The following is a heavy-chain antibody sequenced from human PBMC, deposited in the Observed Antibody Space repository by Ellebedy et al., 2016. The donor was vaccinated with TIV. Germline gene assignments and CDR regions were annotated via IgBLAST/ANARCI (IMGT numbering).Heavy chain of an antibody. CDR3: AKEETRMLTPGVDY. CDR2: ISGSGTT. V-gene: IGHV3-23*01. J-gene: IGHJ4*02. D-gene: IGHD3-16*01. CDR1: GLTFSSHA. Sequence: GESLKISCAASGLTFSSHAMSWVRQAPGQGLEWVSAISGSGTTYYADSVKGRFTISRDNSKSTVSLQMNSLRADDTAVYYFAKEETRMLTPGVDYWGQGALVTVSS.